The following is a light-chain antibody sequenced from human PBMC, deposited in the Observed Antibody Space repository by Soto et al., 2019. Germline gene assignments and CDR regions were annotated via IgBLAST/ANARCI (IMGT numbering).Light chain of an antibody. J-gene: IGLJ1*01. CDR2: EVS. CDR3: SSYTSSSTRV. CDR1: SSDVGAYDF. Sequence: QSALTQPASVSGSPGQSITISCTGTSSDVGAYDFVSWYQQHPDKAPKLMIYEVSNRPSGVSNRFSGSKSVNTATLTISGLQAEDEADYYRSSYTSSSTRVFGTGTKVT. V-gene: IGLV2-14*03.